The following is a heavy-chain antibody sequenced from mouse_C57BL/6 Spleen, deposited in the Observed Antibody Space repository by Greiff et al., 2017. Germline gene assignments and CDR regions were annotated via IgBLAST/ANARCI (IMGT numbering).Heavy chain of an antibody. CDR2: IYPGSGNT. CDR3: ARKADYGNDGGSWFAY. D-gene: IGHD2-2*01. CDR1: GYTFTDYY. V-gene: IGHV1-84*01. Sequence: QVQLQQSGPELVKPGASVKISCKASGYTFTDYYINWVKQRTGQGLEWIGWIYPGSGNTKYNEKFKGKATLTVDTSSSTAYMQLSSLTSEDSAVYFCARKADYGNDGGSWFAYWGQGTLVTVSA. J-gene: IGHJ3*01.